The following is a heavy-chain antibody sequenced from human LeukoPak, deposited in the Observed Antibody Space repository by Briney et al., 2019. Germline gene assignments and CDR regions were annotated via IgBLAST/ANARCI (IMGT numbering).Heavy chain of an antibody. J-gene: IGHJ4*02. D-gene: IGHD2/OR15-2a*01. V-gene: IGHV3-74*01. Sequence: GGSLRLSCAASGFTFSSYWMHWVRQTPGRGQVWVARINTDGTIIDYADSVQGRFTISRDNAKNTLYLQMNSLRAEDTAPYYCVKDLDFRADCWGQGTLVTVSS. CDR3: VKDLDFRADC. CDR1: GFTFSSYW. CDR2: INTDGTII.